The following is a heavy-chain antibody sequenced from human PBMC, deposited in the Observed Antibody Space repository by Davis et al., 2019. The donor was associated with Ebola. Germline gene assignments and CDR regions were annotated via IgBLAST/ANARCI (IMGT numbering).Heavy chain of an antibody. V-gene: IGHV3-21*01. CDR1: GFVFSTYT. J-gene: IGHJ5*02. CDR2: ITSGSSYR. CDR3: AKGTAMIVGVSNWFDP. Sequence: WGSLRLSCAASGFVFSTYTMNWVRQAPGKGLEWVSSITSGSSYRYYADSVKGRFTISRDNSSNAMYLQMNSLRADDTALYYCAKGTAMIVGVSNWFDPWGQGTLVTVSS. D-gene: IGHD3-22*01.